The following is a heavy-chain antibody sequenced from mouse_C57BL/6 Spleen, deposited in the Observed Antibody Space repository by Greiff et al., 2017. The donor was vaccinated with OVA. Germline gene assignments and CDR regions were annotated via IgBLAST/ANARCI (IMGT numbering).Heavy chain of an antibody. V-gene: IGHV1-82*01. CDR3: ARRLLYFDY. J-gene: IGHJ2*01. Sequence: VQLQESGPVLVKPGASVKISCKASGYAFSSSWMNWVKQRPGKGLEWIGWIHPGDGDTNYNGKFKGKATLTADKSSSTAYMQLSSLTSEDSAVDYCARRLLYFDYWGQGTTLTVSS. D-gene: IGHD2-13*01. CDR2: IHPGDGDT. CDR1: GYAFSSSW.